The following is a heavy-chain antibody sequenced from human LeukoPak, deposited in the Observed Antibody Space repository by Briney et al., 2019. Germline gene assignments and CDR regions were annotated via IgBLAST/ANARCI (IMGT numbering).Heavy chain of an antibody. CDR2: IYYSGST. CDR3: ARDRGYSDY. J-gene: IGHJ4*02. V-gene: IGHV4-59*01. CDR1: GGSISSYY. Sequence: SETLSLTCTVSGGSISSYYWSWIRQPPGKGLEWIGYIYYSGSTNYNPSLKSRVTISVDTSKSQFSLKLSSVTAADTVVYYCARDRGYSDYWGQGTLVTVSS.